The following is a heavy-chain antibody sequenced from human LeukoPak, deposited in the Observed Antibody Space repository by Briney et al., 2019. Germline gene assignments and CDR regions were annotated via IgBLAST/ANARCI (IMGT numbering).Heavy chain of an antibody. CDR2: INPSGGST. Sequence: GASVKVSCKASGYTFTSYYMHWVRQAPGQGLEWMGIINPSGGSTSYAQKFQGRVTMTRDTSTSTVYMELSSLRSEDTAVYYCARGAGFIVVVPAERAFDIWGQGTMVTVSS. D-gene: IGHD2-2*01. CDR1: GYTFTSYY. J-gene: IGHJ3*02. CDR3: ARGAGFIVVVPAERAFDI. V-gene: IGHV1-46*01.